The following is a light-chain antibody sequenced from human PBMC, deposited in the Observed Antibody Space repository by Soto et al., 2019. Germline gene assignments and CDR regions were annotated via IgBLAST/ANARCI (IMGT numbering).Light chain of an antibody. V-gene: IGLV2-11*01. J-gene: IGLJ1*01. CDR2: DVS. Sequence: QSALTQPRSVSGSPGQSVTISCTGTSSDVGGYNYVSWYQQHPGKAPKVMIYDVSKRPSGVPDRFSGSKSGNTASLTISGLQAEDEADYYCISYTDRQSYLFGTGTKLTVL. CDR3: ISYTDRQSYL. CDR1: SSDVGGYNY.